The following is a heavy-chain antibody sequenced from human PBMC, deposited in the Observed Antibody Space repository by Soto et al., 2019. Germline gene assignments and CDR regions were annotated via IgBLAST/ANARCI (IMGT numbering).Heavy chain of an antibody. Sequence: EVQLEESGGGLVQPGGSLRLSCVASGFTFSDYRMSWVRQAPGKGPEWVANIKQDGSEKNYKDSVKGRFSISRDNTKNSLFLQMNSLRADDTAVYHCARAGGYDFWSLFDPWGQGTLFTVSS. D-gene: IGHD3-3*01. CDR3: ARAGGYDFWSLFDP. J-gene: IGHJ5*02. CDR2: IKQDGSEK. CDR1: GFTFSDYR. V-gene: IGHV3-7*01.